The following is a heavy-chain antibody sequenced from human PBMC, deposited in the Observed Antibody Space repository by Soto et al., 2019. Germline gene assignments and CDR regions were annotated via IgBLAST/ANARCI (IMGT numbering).Heavy chain of an antibody. CDR1: GYTFTNYG. V-gene: IGHV1-18*01. D-gene: IGHD2-8*01. CDR3: ARGLLAYCTSGICRSWRFDP. Sequence: ASVKVSCKDSGYTFTNYGISWVRQAPGQGLEWMGWISAYNGNTKYAQKFQGRVTMTRNTSISTAYMDLSSLRSEDTAVYYCARGLLAYCTSGICRSWRFDPWGQGTLVTVSS. CDR2: ISAYNGNT. J-gene: IGHJ5*02.